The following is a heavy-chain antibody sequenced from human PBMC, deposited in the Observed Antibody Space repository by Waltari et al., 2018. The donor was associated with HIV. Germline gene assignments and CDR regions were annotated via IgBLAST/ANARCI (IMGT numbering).Heavy chain of an antibody. CDR1: GFTFADSA. D-gene: IGHD4-17*01. CDR3: AKGITTVVTAYFDY. J-gene: IGHJ4*02. Sequence: EVQLVESGGGLVQPGRSLRPSCAASGFTFADSAMHWVRAPPGKGLEWVSGISWNSGSIGYADSVKGRFTISRDNAKNSLYLQMNSLRAEDTALYYCAKGITTVVTAYFDYWGQGTLVTVSS. V-gene: IGHV3-9*01. CDR2: ISWNSGSI.